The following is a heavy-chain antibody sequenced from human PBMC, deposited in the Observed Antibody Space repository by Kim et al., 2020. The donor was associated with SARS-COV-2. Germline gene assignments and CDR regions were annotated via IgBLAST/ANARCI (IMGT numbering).Heavy chain of an antibody. CDR2: INHSGST. J-gene: IGHJ6*02. CDR3: ARLRQYYDFWSGYQNYYYYGMDV. V-gene: IGHV4-34*01. CDR1: GGSFSGYY. Sequence: SETLSLTCAVYGGSFSGYYWSWIRQPPGKGLEWIGEINHSGSTNYNPSLKSRVTISVDTSKNQFSLKLSSVTAADTAVYYCARLRQYYDFWSGYQNYYYYGMDVWGQGTTVTVSS. D-gene: IGHD3-3*01.